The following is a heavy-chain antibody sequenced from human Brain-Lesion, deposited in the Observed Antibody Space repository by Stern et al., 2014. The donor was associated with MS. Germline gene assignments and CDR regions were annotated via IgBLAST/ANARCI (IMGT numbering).Heavy chain of an antibody. Sequence: VQLVQSGGDLVQPGRSLRLSCAAFGFTFDDYAMHRVRQAPGKGLEWVAGISWNSGTIGYADSVKGRFTTSRDNAYSSLYLQMNSLRPEDTALYYCARDITGSSAYFAYWGQGTLVTVSS. V-gene: IGHV3-9*01. CDR1: GFTFDDYA. CDR2: ISWNSGTI. CDR3: ARDITGSSAYFAY. D-gene: IGHD1-14*01. J-gene: IGHJ4*02.